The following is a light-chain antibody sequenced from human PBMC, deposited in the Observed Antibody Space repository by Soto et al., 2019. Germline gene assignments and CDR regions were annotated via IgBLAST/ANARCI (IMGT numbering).Light chain of an antibody. CDR3: QQYSDWPSIT. V-gene: IGKV3-15*01. J-gene: IGKJ5*01. Sequence: EIVMTQSPETLSVSAGERATLSCRATQSISSYLAWYQLKPGQAPRLLIYGVSTRATGIPARFSGSGSATEFTLTISSLQSEDVAVYYCQQYSDWPSITFGQGTRLEIK. CDR2: GVS. CDR1: QSISSY.